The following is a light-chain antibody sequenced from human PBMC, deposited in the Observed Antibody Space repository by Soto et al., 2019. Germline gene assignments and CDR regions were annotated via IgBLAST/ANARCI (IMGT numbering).Light chain of an antibody. Sequence: IQLTQSPSSLSASVGDRVTITCRASQGVSSYLAWYQQKAGKAPKLLIYAASTLQSGVPSRFSGSGSGTDFTLTISSLQPEDFATYYCQQLNSYPTFG. CDR3: QQLNSYPT. J-gene: IGKJ5*01. CDR1: QGVSSY. CDR2: AAS. V-gene: IGKV1-9*01.